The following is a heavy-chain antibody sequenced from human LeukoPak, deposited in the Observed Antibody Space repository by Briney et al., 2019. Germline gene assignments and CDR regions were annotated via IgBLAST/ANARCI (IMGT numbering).Heavy chain of an antibody. V-gene: IGHV1-2*02. D-gene: IGHD6-19*01. J-gene: IGHJ1*01. CDR2: INPNSGGT. CDR3: ARGTGGSRSIAVAGRGYFQH. Sequence: ASVKVSCKASGYTFTGYYKHWVRQAPGQGLEWMGWINPNSGGTNYAQKFQGRVTMTRDTSISTAYMELSRLRSDDTAVYYCARGTGGSRSIAVAGRGYFQHWGQGTLVTVSS. CDR1: GYTFTGYY.